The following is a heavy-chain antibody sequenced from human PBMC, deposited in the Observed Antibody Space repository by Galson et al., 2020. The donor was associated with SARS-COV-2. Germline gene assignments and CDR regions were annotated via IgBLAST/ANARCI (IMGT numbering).Heavy chain of an antibody. D-gene: IGHD6-19*01. CDR3: ATDRSGWYGYFDY. Sequence: TGGSLRLSCAASGFTFSSYWMSWVRQAPGKGPEWVANIKQDGSEKYYIDSVKGRFTISRDNTKNSLYLQMNSLRAEDTAVYYCATDRSGWYGYFDYWGQGMLVTVS. CDR1: GFTFSSYW. V-gene: IGHV3-7*01. J-gene: IGHJ4*02. CDR2: IKQDGSEK.